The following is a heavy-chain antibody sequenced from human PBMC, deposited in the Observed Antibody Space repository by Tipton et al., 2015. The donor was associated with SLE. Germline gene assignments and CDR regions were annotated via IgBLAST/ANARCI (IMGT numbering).Heavy chain of an antibody. D-gene: IGHD6-13*01. Sequence: GSLRLSCAASGFTFDDYTMHWVRQAPGKGLEWVSLISWDGGSTYYADSVKGRFTISRDNSKNSLYLQMNSLRTEDTALYYCAKDGDFSSWDGVFDYWGQGTLVTVSS. V-gene: IGHV3-43*01. CDR1: GFTFDDYT. CDR3: AKDGDFSSWDGVFDY. CDR2: ISWDGGST. J-gene: IGHJ4*02.